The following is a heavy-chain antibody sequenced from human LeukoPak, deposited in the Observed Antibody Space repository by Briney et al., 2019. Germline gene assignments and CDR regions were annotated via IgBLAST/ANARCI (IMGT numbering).Heavy chain of an antibody. CDR2: IDYSGST. V-gene: IGHV4-61*01. CDR3: ARISSWGPSDY. CDR1: GGSVSSNTYY. D-gene: IGHD3-16*01. Sequence: SETLSLTCTVSGGSVSSNTYYWSWIRQPPGTGLEWIGYIDYSGSTNYNPSLESRVTISIDTSKDQFSLKMRFVTAADTAVYYCARISSWGPSDYWGQGTLVTVSS. J-gene: IGHJ4*02.